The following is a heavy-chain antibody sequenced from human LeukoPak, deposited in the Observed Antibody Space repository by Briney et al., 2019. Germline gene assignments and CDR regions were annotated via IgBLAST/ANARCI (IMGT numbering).Heavy chain of an antibody. D-gene: IGHD3-16*02. J-gene: IGHJ4*02. Sequence: SQTLSLTCAISGDSVSSNSAAWNWIRQSPSRGLEWLGRTYYRSKWYNDYAVSVKSGITINPDTSKNQFSLQLNSVTPEDTAVYYCARVMITFGGVIAGLYYFDYWGQGTLVTVSS. CDR3: ARVMITFGGVIAGLYYFDY. CDR1: GDSVSSNSAA. CDR2: TYYRSKWYN. V-gene: IGHV6-1*01.